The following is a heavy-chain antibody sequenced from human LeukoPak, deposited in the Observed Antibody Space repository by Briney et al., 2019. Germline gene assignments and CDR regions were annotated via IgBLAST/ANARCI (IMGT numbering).Heavy chain of an antibody. J-gene: IGHJ6*02. V-gene: IGHV3-21*01. CDR2: ISSSSSYR. CDR3: ARDRSAPRYYYGMDV. CDR1: GFTFSSYS. Sequence: GGSLRISCAASGFTFSSYSMNWVRQAPGKGLEWVSSISSSSSYRYYADSVKGRFTISRDNAKNSLYLQMNSLRAEDTTVYYCARDRSAPRYYYGMDVWGQGTTVTVSS.